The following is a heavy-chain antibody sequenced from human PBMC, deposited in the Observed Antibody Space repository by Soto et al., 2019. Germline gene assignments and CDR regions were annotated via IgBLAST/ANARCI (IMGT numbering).Heavy chain of an antibody. Sequence: QVQLVQSGAEVKKPGASVKVSCKASGYTFTSYGISWVRQAPGQGLEWMGWISAYNGDTNYAQKLQGRVTMTTDTPTSTAYRELRSLRSDDTAVYYCVSTVTIGGGGAFDIWGQGTMVTVSS. V-gene: IGHV1-18*01. CDR1: GYTFTSYG. D-gene: IGHD4-17*01. J-gene: IGHJ3*02. CDR3: VSTVTIGGGGAFDI. CDR2: ISAYNGDT.